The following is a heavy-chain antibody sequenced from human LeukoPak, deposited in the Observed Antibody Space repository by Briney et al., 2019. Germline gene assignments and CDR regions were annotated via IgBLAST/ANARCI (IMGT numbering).Heavy chain of an antibody. CDR1: GYTFTSYG. Sequence: ASVKVSCKASGYTFTSYGISWVRQAPGQGLEWMGWISAYNGNTNYAQKLQGRVTMTTDTSTSTAYMELRSLRSDDTAVYYSARTYCSGGSCYQNWFDPWGQGTLVTVSS. D-gene: IGHD2-15*01. CDR3: ARTYCSGGSCYQNWFDP. J-gene: IGHJ5*02. CDR2: ISAYNGNT. V-gene: IGHV1-18*01.